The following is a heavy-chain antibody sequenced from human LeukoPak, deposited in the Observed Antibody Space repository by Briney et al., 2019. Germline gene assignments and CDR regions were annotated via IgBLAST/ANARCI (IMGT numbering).Heavy chain of an antibody. V-gene: IGHV3-66*01. Sequence: PGGSLRLSCAASGFTVSSNYMSWVRQAPGKGLEWVSVIYSGGSTYYADPVKGRFTISRDNSKNTLYLQMNSLRAEDTAVYYCARGRDGDAFDIWGQGTMVTVSS. J-gene: IGHJ3*02. CDR1: GFTVSSNY. CDR2: IYSGGST. CDR3: ARGRDGDAFDI.